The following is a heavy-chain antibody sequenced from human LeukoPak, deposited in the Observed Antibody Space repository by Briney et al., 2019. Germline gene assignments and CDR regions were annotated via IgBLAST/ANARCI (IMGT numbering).Heavy chain of an antibody. V-gene: IGHV3-23*01. CDR3: LPRIFGVVIDDC. D-gene: IGHD3-3*01. J-gene: IGHJ4*02. Sequence: QAGGSLRLSCAASGFIFTNYFMSWVRQAPGKGLEWVSAISGSGGNTYYEDSVKGRFTISRDNSKGTLYLLMNSLRAEDTAVYYCLPRIFGVVIDDCWGQGTLVTVSS. CDR2: ISGSGGNT. CDR1: GFIFTNYF.